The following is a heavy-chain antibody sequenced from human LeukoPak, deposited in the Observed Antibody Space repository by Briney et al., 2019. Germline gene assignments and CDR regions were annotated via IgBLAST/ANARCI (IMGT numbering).Heavy chain of an antibody. Sequence: GGSLRLSCAASGFTFSTYSMNWVRQAPGKGLDWVSYISSSSGSMYYADSVKGRFTISRDNARNSLYLQMNSLRAEDTAVYYCARQNAAGYYYYFDSWGQGTLVTVSS. CDR2: ISSSSGSM. D-gene: IGHD3-22*01. CDR1: GFTFSTYS. V-gene: IGHV3-48*01. CDR3: ARQNAAGYYYYFDS. J-gene: IGHJ4*02.